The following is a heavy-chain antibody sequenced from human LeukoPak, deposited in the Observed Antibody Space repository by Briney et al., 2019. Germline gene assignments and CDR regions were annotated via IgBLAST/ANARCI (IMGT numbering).Heavy chain of an antibody. D-gene: IGHD6-6*01. CDR2: IYYSGST. CDR1: GGSISSSSYY. CDR3: ARQIHSSSSVDDAFDI. Sequence: PSETLSLTCTLSGGSISSSSYYWGWIRQPPGKGLEWIGSIYYSGSTYYNPSLKSRVTISVDTSKNQFSLKLSSVTAADTAVYYCARQIHSSSSVDDAFDIWGQGTMVTVSS. J-gene: IGHJ3*02. V-gene: IGHV4-39*01.